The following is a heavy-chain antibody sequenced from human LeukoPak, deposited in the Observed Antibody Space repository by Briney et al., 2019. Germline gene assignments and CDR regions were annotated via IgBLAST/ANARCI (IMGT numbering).Heavy chain of an antibody. Sequence: SETLSLTCTVSGYSISSGYYWGWIRQPPGKGLEWIGSIYHSGSTYYNPSLKSRVTISVDTSKNQFSLKLSSVTAADTAVYYCARDNWGGSDAFDIWGQGTMVTVSS. D-gene: IGHD2-21*01. J-gene: IGHJ3*02. CDR1: GYSISSGYY. CDR2: IYHSGST. CDR3: ARDNWGGSDAFDI. V-gene: IGHV4-38-2*02.